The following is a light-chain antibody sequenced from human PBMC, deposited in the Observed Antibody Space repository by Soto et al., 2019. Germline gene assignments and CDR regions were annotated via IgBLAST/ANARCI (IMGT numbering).Light chain of an antibody. J-gene: IGKJ2*01. Sequence: EIVMTQSPATLSVSPGERATLSCRASQSVSNYLAWYQQKPGQAPRLLIYGASTRATDIPARFSGSGSGTEFTLTISSLQSEDFAVYYCQQYNNWPPHTFGQGTKLEIK. V-gene: IGKV3-15*01. CDR2: GAS. CDR3: QQYNNWPPHT. CDR1: QSVSNY.